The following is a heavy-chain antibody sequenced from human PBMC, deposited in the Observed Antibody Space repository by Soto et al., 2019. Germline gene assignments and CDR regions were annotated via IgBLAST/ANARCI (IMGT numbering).Heavy chain of an antibody. CDR1: GYTFPSYG. CDR2: ISPYTGNT. V-gene: IGHV1-18*01. J-gene: IGHJ4*02. Sequence: GASVKVSCKPSGYTFPSYGLSWVRQAPGQGPEWVGWISPYTGNTHYAQKFQGRVTMATDTSTSTAYMDLRSLRSDDTAVYYCTRDPGCDVDTPIFDYWGQGTLVTVSS. CDR3: TRDPGCDVDTPIFDY. D-gene: IGHD5-18*01.